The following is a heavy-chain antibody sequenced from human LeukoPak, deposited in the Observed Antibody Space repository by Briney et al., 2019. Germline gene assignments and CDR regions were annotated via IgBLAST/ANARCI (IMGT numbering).Heavy chain of an antibody. D-gene: IGHD6-19*01. J-gene: IGHJ3*02. CDR3: AKDVEASSGWYEGGAFDI. V-gene: IGHV3-23*01. CDR1: GFTFSSYA. Sequence: TGGSLRLSCAASGFTFSSYAMSWVRQAPGKGLEWVSAISGSGGSTYYADSVKGRFTISRDNSKNTLYLQMNSLRAEDTAVYYCAKDVEASSGWYEGGAFDIWGQGTMVTVSS. CDR2: ISGSGGST.